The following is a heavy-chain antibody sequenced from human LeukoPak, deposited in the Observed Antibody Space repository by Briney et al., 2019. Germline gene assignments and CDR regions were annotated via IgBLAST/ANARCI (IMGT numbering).Heavy chain of an antibody. J-gene: IGHJ6*02. CDR1: GFTFSSYA. D-gene: IGHD3-10*01. V-gene: IGHV3-30-3*01. Sequence: PGGSLRLCCAASGFTFSSYAMHWVRQAPGKGLERVAVISYDGSNKYYADSVKGRFTISRDNSKNTLYLQMNSLRAEDTAVYYCARDALFDGMDVWGQGTTVTVSS. CDR2: ISYDGSNK. CDR3: ARDALFDGMDV.